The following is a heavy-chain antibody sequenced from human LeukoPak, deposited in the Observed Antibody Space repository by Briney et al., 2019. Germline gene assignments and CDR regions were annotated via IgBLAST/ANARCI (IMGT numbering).Heavy chain of an antibody. CDR1: GFTFDNAW. CDR3: ARDSPPVTLDY. V-gene: IGHV3-11*04. D-gene: IGHD4-17*01. CDR2: ISSSGSTI. J-gene: IGHJ4*02. Sequence: GGSLRLSCAASGFTFDNAWMSWVRQAPGKGLEGVSYISSSGSTIYYADSVKGRFTISRDNAKNSLYLQMNSLRAEDTAVYYCARDSPPVTLDYWGQGTLVTVSS.